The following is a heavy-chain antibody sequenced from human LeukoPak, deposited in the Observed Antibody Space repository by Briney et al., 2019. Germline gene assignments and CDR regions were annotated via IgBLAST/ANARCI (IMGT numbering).Heavy chain of an antibody. J-gene: IGHJ4*02. CDR2: ISYDGSNK. Sequence: PGGSLRLSCAASGFTFSNAWMSWVRQAPGKGLEWVAVISYDGSNKYYADSVKGRFTISRDNSKNTLYLQMNSLRAEDTAVYYCAKDQYARGEVWFGAEFGYWGQGTLVTVSS. CDR1: GFTFSNAW. D-gene: IGHD3-10*01. CDR3: AKDQYARGEVWFGAEFGY. V-gene: IGHV3-30*18.